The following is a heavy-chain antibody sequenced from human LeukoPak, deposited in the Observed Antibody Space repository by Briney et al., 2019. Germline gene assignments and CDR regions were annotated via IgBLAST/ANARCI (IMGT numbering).Heavy chain of an antibody. Sequence: PSETLSLTCSVSGVSINSSSYYWGWIRQPPGKGLEWIGIIYYSGSTYYNSSLKSRVTISIDTSKNQFSLKLSSVTAADTAVYYCATLPIAAGDYWDQGTLVTVSS. D-gene: IGHD6-13*01. CDR1: GVSINSSSYY. CDR3: ATLPIAAGDY. CDR2: IYYSGST. V-gene: IGHV4-39*01. J-gene: IGHJ4*02.